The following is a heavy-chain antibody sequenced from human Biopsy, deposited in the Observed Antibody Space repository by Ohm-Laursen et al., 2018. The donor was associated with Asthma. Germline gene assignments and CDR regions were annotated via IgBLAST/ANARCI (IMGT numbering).Heavy chain of an antibody. CDR1: GFTFDDYG. Sequence: SLRLSCAATGFTFDDYGMHWVRQAPGKGLEWVSGISWNSGSIGYADSVKGRFTISRDNAKNSLYLQMNSLRVEDTALYYCAKATLGDIGKDYWGQGTPVTVSS. V-gene: IGHV3-9*01. J-gene: IGHJ4*02. D-gene: IGHD2-21*01. CDR3: AKATLGDIGKDY. CDR2: ISWNSGSI.